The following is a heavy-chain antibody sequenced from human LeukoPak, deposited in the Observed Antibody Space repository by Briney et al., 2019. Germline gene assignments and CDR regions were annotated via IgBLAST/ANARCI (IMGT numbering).Heavy chain of an antibody. J-gene: IGHJ6*03. V-gene: IGHV4-4*07. D-gene: IGHD5-18*01. Sequence: SETLSLTCTVSGGSFSGHYWTWIRQPAGRGLEFIGRVYITGPTNYNASLLGRVTMSVDTSKSQFSLNLTSVTAADTAVCYCARAHTPLRSDYYYYLDVWGKGTTVTVS. CDR2: VYITGPT. CDR3: ARAHTPLRSDYYYYLDV. CDR1: GGSFSGHY.